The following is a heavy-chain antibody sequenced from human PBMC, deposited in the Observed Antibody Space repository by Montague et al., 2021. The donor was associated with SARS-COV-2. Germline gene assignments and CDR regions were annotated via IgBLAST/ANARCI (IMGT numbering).Heavy chain of an antibody. CDR3: VGDPGYPDTFDY. V-gene: IGHV3-33*01. CDR1: GFTYSKYG. Sequence: SLRLSCAASGFTYSKYGVHWVRQAPGKGLEWVASIWNDGSKQYHADSVKGRFTISRDNSNNMLYLQMDSLRAEDAAVYYCVGDPGYPDTFDYWGQGTQVTVSS. J-gene: IGHJ4*02. D-gene: IGHD6-13*01. CDR2: IWNDGSKQ.